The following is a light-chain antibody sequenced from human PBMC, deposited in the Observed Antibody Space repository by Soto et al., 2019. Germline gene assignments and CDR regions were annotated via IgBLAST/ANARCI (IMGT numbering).Light chain of an antibody. CDR1: SSDVGGYNY. CDR3: SSYTSSGPHVV. V-gene: IGLV2-14*01. CDR2: DVS. Sequence: QSALTQPASVSGSPGQSITISCTGTSSDVGGYNYVSWYQQHPGKAPKLMIYDVSNRPSGVSNRFSGSKSGNTASLTISGLQAEDEADYYCSSYTSSGPHVVFGGGTKLTVL. J-gene: IGLJ2*01.